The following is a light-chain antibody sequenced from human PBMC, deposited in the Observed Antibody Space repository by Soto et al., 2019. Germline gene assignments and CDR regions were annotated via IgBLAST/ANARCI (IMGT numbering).Light chain of an antibody. Sequence: EIVMTQSPATLSVSPGERATLSCRASQSVSNNLAWYQQKPGQAPRLLIYGASTRATGIPARFSGCGSGTEFTLTISSLQSEDFAVYYCQQYNTWSPLTFGGGTKVETK. J-gene: IGKJ4*01. CDR1: QSVSNN. CDR3: QQYNTWSPLT. CDR2: GAS. V-gene: IGKV3-15*01.